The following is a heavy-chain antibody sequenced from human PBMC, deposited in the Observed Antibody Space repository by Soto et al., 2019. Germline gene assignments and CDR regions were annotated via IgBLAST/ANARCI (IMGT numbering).Heavy chain of an antibody. J-gene: IGHJ4*02. Sequence: QVQLVQSGAEVKKPGASVKVSCKASGYTFTSYGISWVRQAPGQGLEWMGWISAYNGNTNYAQKLQGRVTMTTDTSTTPAYTELRSRRTDGTAVYSCASACGPYRSSNYVDCWCQGCLATVSS. V-gene: IGHV1-18*01. CDR2: ISAYNGNT. CDR1: GYTFTSYG. D-gene: IGHD2-21*01. CDR3: ASACGPYRSSNYVDC.